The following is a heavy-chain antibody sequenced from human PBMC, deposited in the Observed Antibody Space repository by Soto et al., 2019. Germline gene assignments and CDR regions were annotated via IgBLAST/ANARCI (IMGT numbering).Heavy chain of an antibody. CDR1: GFSFSNAW. D-gene: IGHD2-21*02. J-gene: IGHJ4*02. CDR3: SILHLIEVLTDMQDY. CDR2: IKSSTDGGTT. Sequence: PGGSLRLSCAASGFSFSNAWMNWVRQAPGKGLEWVGRIKSSTDGGTTDYAAPVKGKFTISRDDSKNTLYLQMNSLKTEDTAVYFCSILHLIEVLTDMQDYWGRGTRVIGSS. V-gene: IGHV3-15*07.